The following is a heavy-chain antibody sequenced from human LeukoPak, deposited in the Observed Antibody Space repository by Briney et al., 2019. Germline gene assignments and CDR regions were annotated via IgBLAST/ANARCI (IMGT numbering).Heavy chain of an antibody. CDR3: ARQRGRGCLDY. V-gene: IGHV3-7*01. D-gene: IGHD6-19*01. Sequence: GGSLRLSCAASRFTLSNYWMSRVRQAPGKGLEWVGNIKQDGSETYYVDSVKGRFTISRDNAKNSLSLQMNSLRAEDTAVYYCARQRGRGCLDYWGQGTLVTVSS. J-gene: IGHJ4*02. CDR1: RFTLSNYW. CDR2: IKQDGSET.